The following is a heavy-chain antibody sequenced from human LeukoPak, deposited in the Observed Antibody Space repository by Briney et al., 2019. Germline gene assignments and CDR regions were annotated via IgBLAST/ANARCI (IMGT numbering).Heavy chain of an antibody. D-gene: IGHD5-18*01. CDR2: IYSGGNT. J-gene: IGHJ4*02. Sequence: RGSLRLSCAASGSTVSSNYMSWVRQAPGKGLEWVSVIYSGGNTYYADSVKGRFTISRDNSKNTLYLQMNSLRAEDTAVYYCARLSPYSYGLAPIDYWGQGTLVTVSS. CDR3: ARLSPYSYGLAPIDY. CDR1: GSTVSSNY. V-gene: IGHV3-66*04.